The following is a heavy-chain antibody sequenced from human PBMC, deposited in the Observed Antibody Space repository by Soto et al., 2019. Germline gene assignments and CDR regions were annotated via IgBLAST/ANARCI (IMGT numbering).Heavy chain of an antibody. V-gene: IGHV4-61*01. CDR3: AREWEDLYLDY. J-gene: IGHJ4*02. Sequence: EPLSLTCTVSGGSVRSTSYYWTWNRQPPGKGLEWIGYIHYSGSTSYNPSLQRRVTISVDTSKNHFSLELTSVTAADTSVYYWAREWEDLYLDYWGPGALVSVS. CDR2: IHYSGST. CDR1: GGSVRSTSYY. D-gene: IGHD1-26*01.